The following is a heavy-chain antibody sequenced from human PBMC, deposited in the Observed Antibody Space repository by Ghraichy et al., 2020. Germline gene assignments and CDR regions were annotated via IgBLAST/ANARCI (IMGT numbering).Heavy chain of an antibody. Sequence: GGSLRLSCAASGFTFDDYAMHWVRQAPGKGLEWVSLISWDGGSTYYADSVKGRFTISRDNSKNYLYLQMNSLRAEDTALYYCAKDKGDSATYYDFWSGLSGGYYYYYGMDVWGQGTTVTVSS. CDR1: GFTFDDYA. CDR2: ISWDGGST. D-gene: IGHD3-3*01. V-gene: IGHV3-43D*04. J-gene: IGHJ6*02. CDR3: AKDKGDSATYYDFWSGLSGGYYYYYGMDV.